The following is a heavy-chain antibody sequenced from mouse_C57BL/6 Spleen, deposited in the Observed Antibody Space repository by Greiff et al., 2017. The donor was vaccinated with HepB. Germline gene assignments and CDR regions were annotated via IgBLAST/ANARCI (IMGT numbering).Heavy chain of an antibody. CDR2: IDPSDSET. CDR3: ARPVVGGNYAMDY. CDR1: GYTFTSYW. J-gene: IGHJ4*01. V-gene: IGHV1-52*01. D-gene: IGHD1-1*01. Sequence: QVQLKQPGAELVRPGSSVKLSCKASGYTFTSYWMHWVKQRPIQGLEWIGNIDPSDSETHYNQKFKDKATLTVDKSSSTAYMQLSSLTSEDSAVYYCARPVVGGNYAMDYWGQGTSVTVSS.